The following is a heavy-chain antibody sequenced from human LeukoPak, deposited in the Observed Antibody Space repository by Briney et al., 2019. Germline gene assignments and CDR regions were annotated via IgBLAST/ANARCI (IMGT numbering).Heavy chain of an antibody. CDR2: INPNSGGT. V-gene: IGHV1-2*02. CDR1: GYTFTGYY. D-gene: IGHD2-2*01. CDR3: AKDFFVVVVPAAPPATDY. Sequence: ASVKVSCKASGYTFTGYYMHWVRQAPGQGLEWMGWINPNSGGTNYAQKFQGRVTMTRDTSISTAYMELSRLRSDDTAVYYCAKDFFVVVVPAAPPATDYWGQGTLVTVSS. J-gene: IGHJ4*02.